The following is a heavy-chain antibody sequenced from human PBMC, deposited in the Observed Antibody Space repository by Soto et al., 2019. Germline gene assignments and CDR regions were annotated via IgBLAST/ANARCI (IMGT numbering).Heavy chain of an antibody. J-gene: IGHJ3*02. CDR1: GGSISDYY. Sequence: QVQVQESGPGLMKPAETLSVTCTVSGGSISDYYWSWIRQPPGKGLEWIGYMSDSGSTNYTPSLRSRVTMSVDTSKKQFSLKLRYVTAADTAVYYCARHLVDDAFDIWGQGTLVTVSS. V-gene: IGHV4-59*08. CDR3: ARHLVDDAFDI. CDR2: MSDSGST.